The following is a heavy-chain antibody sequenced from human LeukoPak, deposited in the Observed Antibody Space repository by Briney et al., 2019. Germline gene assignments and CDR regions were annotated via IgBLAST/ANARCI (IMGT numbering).Heavy chain of an antibody. V-gene: IGHV1-24*01. D-gene: IGHD3-10*01. Sequence: ASVKVSCKVSGYTLTELSMHRVRQAPGKGLEWMGGFDPEDGETIYAQKFQGRVTMTEDTSTDTAYMELSSLRSEDTAVYYCATVQRPIYGSGSYNFVYWGQGTLVTVSS. CDR3: ATVQRPIYGSGSYNFVY. CDR1: GYTLTELS. J-gene: IGHJ4*02. CDR2: FDPEDGET.